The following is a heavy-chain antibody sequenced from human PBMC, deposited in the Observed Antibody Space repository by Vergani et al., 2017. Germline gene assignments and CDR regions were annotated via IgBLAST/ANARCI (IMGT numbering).Heavy chain of an antibody. V-gene: IGHV5-10-1*03. J-gene: IGHJ5*02. CDR1: GYSFTSYW. CDR2: IDPSDSYT. CDR3: ARQVKYCSSTSCYKYNWFDP. D-gene: IGHD2-2*02. Sequence: EMQLVQSGAEVKKPGESLRISCKGSGYSFTSYWISWVRQMPGKGLEWMGRIDPSDSYTNYSPSFQGHVTISADKSISTAYLQWSSLKASDTAMYYCARQVKYCSSTSCYKYNWFDPWGQGTLVTVSS.